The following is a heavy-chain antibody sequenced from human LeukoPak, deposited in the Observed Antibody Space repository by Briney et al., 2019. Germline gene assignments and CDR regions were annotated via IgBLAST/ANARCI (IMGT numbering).Heavy chain of an antibody. D-gene: IGHD6-6*01. J-gene: IGHJ4*02. CDR3: ARNSLEYSSLDY. CDR2: ISYDGSNK. Sequence: GRSLSLSCAASGFTFSSYAMHWVRQAPGKGLEWVAVISYDGSNKYYADSVKGRFTISRDNSKNTLYLQMNSLRAEDTAVYYCARNSLEYSSLDYWGQGTLVTVSS. V-gene: IGHV3-30*04. CDR1: GFTFSSYA.